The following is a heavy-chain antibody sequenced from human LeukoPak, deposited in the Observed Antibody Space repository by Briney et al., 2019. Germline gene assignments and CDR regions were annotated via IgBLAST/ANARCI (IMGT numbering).Heavy chain of an antibody. V-gene: IGHV3-7*01. J-gene: IGHJ4*02. CDR1: GFTFTSYW. D-gene: IGHD6-6*01. Sequence: GGSLRLSCAVSGFTFTSYWMSWVRQAPGKGLEWVANINQDGGVRYYVDSLKDRFTIYRDNAKKSLYLQMNSLRAGDTAIYYCARIGYSSSSNDYWGQGTLVTVPS. CDR3: ARIGYSSSSNDY. CDR2: INQDGGVR.